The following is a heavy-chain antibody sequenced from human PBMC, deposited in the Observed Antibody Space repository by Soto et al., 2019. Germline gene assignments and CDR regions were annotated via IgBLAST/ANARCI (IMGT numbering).Heavy chain of an antibody. V-gene: IGHV3-30*03. CDR1: GFTFSSYG. J-gene: IGHJ4*02. CDR2: ISYDGSNK. D-gene: IGHD6-13*01. Sequence: GGSLRLSCAASGFTFSSYGMHWVRQAPGKGLEWVAVISYDGSNKYYADSVKGRFAISRDNSKNTLYLQMNSLRAEDTAVYYCARVGGYRSSRNEYWFDYWGQGTLVTVSS. CDR3: ARVGGYRSSRNEYWFDY.